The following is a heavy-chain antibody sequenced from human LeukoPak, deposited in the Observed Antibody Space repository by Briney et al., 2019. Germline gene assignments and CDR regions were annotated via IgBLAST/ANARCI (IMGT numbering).Heavy chain of an antibody. CDR2: INPSGGST. J-gene: IGHJ4*02. CDR3: ARRGGGTGTTIHDY. D-gene: IGHD1-7*01. CDR1: GYTFTSYY. V-gene: IGHV1-46*03. Sequence: GASVKVSCKPSGYTFTSYYMHWVRQAPGHGLEWMGIINPSGGSTSYAQTFQGRVTMTRDTSTSTVYMELSSVGSEDTAVYCCARRGGGTGTTIHDYWGQGTLVTVSS.